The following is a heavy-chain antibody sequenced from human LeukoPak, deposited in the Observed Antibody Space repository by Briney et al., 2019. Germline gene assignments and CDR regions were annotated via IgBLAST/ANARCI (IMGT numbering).Heavy chain of an antibody. D-gene: IGHD2-15*01. CDR1: GYTFTDYY. CDR3: ANGPIGCSGGSCYPYFDY. Sequence: GASVKVSCKTSGYTFTDYYMHWVRQAPGQGLEWMGWINTKTGGTNYAQRFQGRVIMTRDTSISTAYMELRSLRSDDTAVYYCANGPIGCSGGSCYPYFDYWGQGTLVTVSS. V-gene: IGHV1-2*02. J-gene: IGHJ4*02. CDR2: INTKTGGT.